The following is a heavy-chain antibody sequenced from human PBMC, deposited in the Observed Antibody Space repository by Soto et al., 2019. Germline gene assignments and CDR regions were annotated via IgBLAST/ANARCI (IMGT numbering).Heavy chain of an antibody. J-gene: IGHJ5*02. Sequence: PGGSLRLSCGASGFIFSNFDMHWVRQTTEKGLEWVSGIGFAGDTNYSGSVKGRFTISRENAKNSLFLQMSSLRVGDTAVYYCVRGLPGGFDPWGRGTLVTVSS. CDR2: IGFAGDT. D-gene: IGHD3-10*01. V-gene: IGHV3-13*01. CDR3: VRGLPGGFDP. CDR1: GFIFSNFD.